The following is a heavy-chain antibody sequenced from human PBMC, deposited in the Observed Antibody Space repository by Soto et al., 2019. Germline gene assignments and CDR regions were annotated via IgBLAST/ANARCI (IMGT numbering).Heavy chain of an antibody. V-gene: IGHV3-48*01. J-gene: IGHJ3*02. CDR1: GFTFSSYS. Sequence: GGSLRLSCAASGFTFSSYSMNWVRQAPGKGLEWVSYISSSSSTIYYADSVKGRFTISRDNAKNSLYLQMNSLRAEDTAVYYCARDDYNWNYVALRYDAFDIWGQGTMVTVSS. CDR3: ARDDYNWNYVALRYDAFDI. CDR2: ISSSSSTI. D-gene: IGHD1-7*01.